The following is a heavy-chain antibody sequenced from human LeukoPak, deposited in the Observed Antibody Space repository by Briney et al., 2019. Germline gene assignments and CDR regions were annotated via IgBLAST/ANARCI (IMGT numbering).Heavy chain of an antibody. CDR3: ARDMGVRGFLFDY. V-gene: IGHV1-2*02. CDR1: GYTFTGYY. J-gene: IGHJ4*02. CDR2: INPNSGGT. D-gene: IGHD3-10*01. Sequence: GASVKVSCKASGYTFTGYYMHWVRQAPGQGLEWMGWINPNSGGTNYARKFQGRVTMTRDTSISTAYMELSRLRSDDTAVYYCARDMGVRGFLFDYWGQGTLVTVSS.